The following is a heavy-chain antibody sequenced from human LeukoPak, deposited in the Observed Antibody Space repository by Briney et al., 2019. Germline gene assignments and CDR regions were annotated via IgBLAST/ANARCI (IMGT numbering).Heavy chain of an antibody. Sequence: GGSLRLSCAASGFTFSSYSMNWVRQAPGKGLEWVSSISSSSSYIYYADSVKGRFTISRDNAKNSLYLQMNSLRAEDTAVYYCAREDRDTAMVTAVYYYYMDVWGKGTTVTISS. D-gene: IGHD5-18*01. J-gene: IGHJ6*03. V-gene: IGHV3-21*01. CDR1: GFTFSSYS. CDR3: AREDRDTAMVTAVYYYYMDV. CDR2: ISSSSSYI.